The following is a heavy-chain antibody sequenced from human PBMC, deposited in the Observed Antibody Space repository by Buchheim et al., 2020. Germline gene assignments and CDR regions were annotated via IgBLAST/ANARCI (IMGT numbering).Heavy chain of an antibody. CDR1: GFSLTESP. Sequence: QVHLVESGGGVVQPGRSLRLSCAASGFSLTESPMHWVRQAPGKGLEWVALISNDGTNQDYADSVKGRFTISRDTSKNMLYLEMSSLGPEDTAVYYCAREGGGSGRAGWFDPWGQGTL. CDR2: ISNDGTNQ. J-gene: IGHJ5*02. V-gene: IGHV3-30-3*01. D-gene: IGHD2-15*01. CDR3: AREGGGSGRAGWFDP.